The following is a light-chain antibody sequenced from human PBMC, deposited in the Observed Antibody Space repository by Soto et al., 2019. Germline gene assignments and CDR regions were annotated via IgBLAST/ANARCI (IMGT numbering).Light chain of an antibody. V-gene: IGKV3-20*01. CDR2: GAS. CDR1: QSLSSSY. Sequence: EIVLTQSPATPSLSPGERATLSCRASQSLSSSYLVWYQQKPGQAPRLLIYGASSRATGIPDRFSGSGSGTDFTLTISRLEPEDFAVYYCQHYGNTPPSVTFGPGTKVDIK. CDR3: QHYGNTPPSVT. J-gene: IGKJ3*01.